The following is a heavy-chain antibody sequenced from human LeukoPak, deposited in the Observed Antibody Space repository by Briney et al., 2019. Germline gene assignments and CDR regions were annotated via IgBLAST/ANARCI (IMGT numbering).Heavy chain of an antibody. D-gene: IGHD1-26*01. J-gene: IGHJ4*02. CDR3: AGALWEQRSSAYFDY. CDR2: ISSSGSTI. V-gene: IGHV3-48*03. CDR1: GFTFSSYE. Sequence: GGSLRLSCAASGFTFSSYEMNWVRQAPGKGLEWVSYISSSGSTIYYADSVKGRFTISRDNAKNSLYLQMNSLRAEDTAVYYCAGALWEQRSSAYFDYWGQGTLVTVSS.